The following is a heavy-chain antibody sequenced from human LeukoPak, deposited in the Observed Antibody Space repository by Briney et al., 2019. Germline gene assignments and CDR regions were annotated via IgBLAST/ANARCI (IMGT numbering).Heavy chain of an antibody. V-gene: IGHV4-59*08. D-gene: IGHD3-16*01. J-gene: IGHJ4*02. CDR3: ARHHWGYYFDY. CDR1: GGSISSYY. Sequence: SETLSLTCTVSGGSISSYYWTWFRQPPGKGLEWIGHFYYSGSTRYNPSLKSRVTISVDTSKNQFSLKLSSVTAADTAVYYCARHHWGYYFDYWGQGTLVTVSS. CDR2: FYYSGST.